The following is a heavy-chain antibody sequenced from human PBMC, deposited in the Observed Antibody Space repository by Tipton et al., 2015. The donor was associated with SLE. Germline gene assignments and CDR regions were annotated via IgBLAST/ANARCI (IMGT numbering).Heavy chain of an antibody. CDR1: GFTFSSYG. V-gene: IGHV3-30*02. CDR2: IRYDGSNK. D-gene: IGHD6-6*01. J-gene: IGHJ6*02. CDR3: ASGFKQLDYYYGMDV. Sequence: SGFTFSSYGMHWVRQAPGKGLEWVAFIRYDGSNKYYADSVKGRFTISRDNAKNSLYLQMNSLRAEDTAVYYCASGFKQLDYYYGMDVWGQGTTVTVSS.